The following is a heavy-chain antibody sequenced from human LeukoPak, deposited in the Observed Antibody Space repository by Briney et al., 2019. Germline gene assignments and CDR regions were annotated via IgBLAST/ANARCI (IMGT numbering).Heavy chain of an antibody. Sequence: PGGSLRLSCAASGFTFSNAWMSWVRQAPGKGLEWVGRIKSKTDGGTTDYAAPVKGRFTISRDDSKNTLYLQMNSLKTEDTAVYYCTTAAPYGSGSLFDYWGQGTLVTVSS. CDR3: TTAAPYGSGSLFDY. CDR1: GFTFSNAW. CDR2: IKSKTDGGTT. V-gene: IGHV3-15*01. D-gene: IGHD3-10*01. J-gene: IGHJ4*02.